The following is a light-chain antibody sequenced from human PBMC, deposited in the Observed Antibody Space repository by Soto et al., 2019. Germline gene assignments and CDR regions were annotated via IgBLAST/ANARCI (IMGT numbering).Light chain of an antibody. J-gene: IGKJ1*01. CDR2: GAS. CDR3: QQYGSSSWT. Sequence: SVLTQSPGSLSFSPWERATLSCSSSQSVSSSYLAWYQQKPGQAPRLLIYGASSRATGIPDRFSGSGSGTDFTLTISRLEPEDFAVYYCQQYGSSSWTFGQGTKVDIK. V-gene: IGKV3-20*01. CDR1: QSVSSSY.